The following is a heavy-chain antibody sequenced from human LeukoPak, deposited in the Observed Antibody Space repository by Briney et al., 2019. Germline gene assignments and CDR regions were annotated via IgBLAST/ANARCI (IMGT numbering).Heavy chain of an antibody. CDR3: AYSGSYGGAFDI. Sequence: ASVKVSCKASGYTFTSYGISWVRQAPGQGLEWMGWISAYNGNTNYAQKPQGRVTMTTDTSTSTAYMELRSLRSDDTAVYYCAYSGSYGGAFDIWGQGTMVTVSS. J-gene: IGHJ3*02. V-gene: IGHV1-18*01. CDR1: GYTFTSYG. D-gene: IGHD1-26*01. CDR2: ISAYNGNT.